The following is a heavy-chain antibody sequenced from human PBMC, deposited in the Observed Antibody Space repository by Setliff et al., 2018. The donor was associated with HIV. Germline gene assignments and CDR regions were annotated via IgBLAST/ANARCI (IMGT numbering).Heavy chain of an antibody. Sequence: GASVKVSCKSSGDTFSTYVFTWVRQAPGQGLEWMGGVSAYNGNTNYAQKLQGRVTMARDTSTSTVYMELSSLRSEDTAVYYCAREGPTKEGGMDVWGQGTTVTVSS. CDR3: AREGPTKEGGMDV. CDR1: GDTFSTYV. CDR2: VSAYNGNT. J-gene: IGHJ6*02. V-gene: IGHV1-18*01.